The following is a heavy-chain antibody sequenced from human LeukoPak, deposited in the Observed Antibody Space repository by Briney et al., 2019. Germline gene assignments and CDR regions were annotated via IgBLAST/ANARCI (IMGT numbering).Heavy chain of an antibody. D-gene: IGHD3-3*01. CDR1: GYTFTSYD. Sequence: ASVKVSCKASGYTFTSYDINWVRQATGQGLEWMGWMNPNSGNTGYAQKFQGRVTMTRNTSISTAYMELSSLRSEDTAVYYCAREDRNYDFWSGYYTYYHYYYMDVWGKGTTVTVSS. CDR2: MNPNSGNT. V-gene: IGHV1-8*02. CDR3: AREDRNYDFWSGYYTYYHYYYMDV. J-gene: IGHJ6*03.